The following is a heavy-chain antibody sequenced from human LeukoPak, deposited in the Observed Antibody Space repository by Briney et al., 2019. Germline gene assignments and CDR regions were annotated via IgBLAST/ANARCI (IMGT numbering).Heavy chain of an antibody. CDR3: AGAGSETQWRAFDF. D-gene: IGHD6-19*01. J-gene: IGHJ4*02. Sequence: PGGSLRLSCAASRFTFSRYDMHWVRQATGKGLEWVSGIGTAGDTYYAGSVKGRFTISRENAKNSLYLQMNSLTAGDTAVYYCAGAGSETQWRAFDFWGQGALVTVFS. V-gene: IGHV3-13*01. CDR2: IGTAGDT. CDR1: RFTFSRYD.